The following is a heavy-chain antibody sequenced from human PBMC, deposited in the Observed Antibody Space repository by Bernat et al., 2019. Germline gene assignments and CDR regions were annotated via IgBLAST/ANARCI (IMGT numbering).Heavy chain of an antibody. V-gene: IGHV3-33*01. J-gene: IGHJ4*02. D-gene: IGHD2-2*01. CDR3: ARSPATAEYCFDY. Sequence: QVQLVESGGGVVQPGRSLRLSCAASGFTFSSYGMHWVRQAPGKGLEWVAGIWYDGSNKYYADSVKGRFTISRENSKNTLYLQMNSLRAEDTAVYYCARSPATAEYCFDYWGQGTLVTVSS. CDR2: IWYDGSNK. CDR1: GFTFSSYG.